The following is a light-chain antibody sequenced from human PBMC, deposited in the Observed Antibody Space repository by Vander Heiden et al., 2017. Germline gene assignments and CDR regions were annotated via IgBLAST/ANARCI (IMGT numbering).Light chain of an antibody. V-gene: IGLV1-40*01. CDR1: RSNIGAGFD. CDR2: GNN. J-gene: IGLJ3*02. Sequence: QSVLTQPPSMSGAPGQRVTISCTGSRSNIGAGFDVHWYQQLPGTAPKLLIDGNNNRPSGVPDRFSGSKSGTSASLAITGLQAEDEADYYCQSYDSSLSGWVFGGGTKLTVL. CDR3: QSYDSSLSGWV.